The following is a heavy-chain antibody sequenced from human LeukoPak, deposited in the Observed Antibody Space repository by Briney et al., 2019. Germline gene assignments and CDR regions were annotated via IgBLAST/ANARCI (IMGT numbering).Heavy chain of an antibody. J-gene: IGHJ4*02. D-gene: IGHD3-9*01. CDR1: GFTFSDHG. CDR3: AKDVKRLDYFDY. CDR2: MSYEGTNK. Sequence: PGGSLRLSCAASGFTFSDHGMHWVRQAPGKGLEWVAVMSYEGTNKYYADSVKGRFTISRDNSKNTLYLQMNSLRAEDTAVYYCAKDVKRLDYFDYCGQGTLVTVSS. V-gene: IGHV3-30*18.